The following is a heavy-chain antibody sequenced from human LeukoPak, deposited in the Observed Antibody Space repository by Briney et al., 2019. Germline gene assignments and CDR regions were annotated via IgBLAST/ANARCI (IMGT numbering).Heavy chain of an antibody. CDR3: ASLFLYIFGVQGDYYYMDV. D-gene: IGHD3-3*01. V-gene: IGHV4-4*07. Sequence: SETLSLTCTVSGGSISSYYWSWIRQPAGKGLEWIGRLYPSGGTNYNASLKSRVTISEDTSKNHFSLKLSSVTAADTAVYYCASLFLYIFGVQGDYYYMDVWGKGTTVTVSS. CDR2: LYPSGGT. J-gene: IGHJ6*03. CDR1: GGSISSYY.